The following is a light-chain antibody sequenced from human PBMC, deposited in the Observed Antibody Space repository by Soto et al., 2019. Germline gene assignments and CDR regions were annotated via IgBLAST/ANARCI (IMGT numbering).Light chain of an antibody. J-gene: IGKJ5*01. CDR2: EVS. CDR1: QSLLQSDGNTY. CDR3: MQSTQLPPT. Sequence: IVMTQAPRSLSVTPGQPASISCKSSQSLLQSDGNTYLYWYLQRPGQSPQLLIYEVSNRISAVSDRFSGSGSGTDFTLKISRVEAEDAGVYYCMQSTQLPPTFGQGTRPEI. V-gene: IGKV2D-29*02.